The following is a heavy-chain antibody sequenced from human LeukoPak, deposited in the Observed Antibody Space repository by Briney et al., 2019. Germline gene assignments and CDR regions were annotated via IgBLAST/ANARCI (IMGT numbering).Heavy chain of an antibody. CDR3: ARGGVNYYDSSGYEDAFDI. D-gene: IGHD3-22*01. Sequence: GASVKVSCKASGYTFNSYGISWVRQAPGQGLEWMGGIIPILGTANYAQKFQGRVTITADESTSTAYMELSSLRSEDTAVYYCARGGVNYYDSSGYEDAFDIWGQGTMVTVSS. V-gene: IGHV1-69*13. J-gene: IGHJ3*02. CDR2: IIPILGTA. CDR1: GYTFNSYG.